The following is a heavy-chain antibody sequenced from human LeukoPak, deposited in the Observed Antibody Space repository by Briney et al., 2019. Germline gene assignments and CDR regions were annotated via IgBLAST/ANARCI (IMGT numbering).Heavy chain of an antibody. Sequence: GRSLRLSCAASGFTFSSYAMSWVRQAPGKVLEWVSAISGSGGSTYYADSVKGRFTISRDNSKNKLYLQMNSLRAEDTAVYYCAKSGPSYYYDSSGLTNFDYWGQGTLVTVSS. CDR2: ISGSGGST. CDR3: AKSGPSYYYDSSGLTNFDY. V-gene: IGHV3-23*01. J-gene: IGHJ4*02. CDR1: GFTFSSYA. D-gene: IGHD3-22*01.